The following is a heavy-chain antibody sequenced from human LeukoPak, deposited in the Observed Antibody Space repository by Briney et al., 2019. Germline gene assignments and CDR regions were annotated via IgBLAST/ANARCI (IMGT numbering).Heavy chain of an antibody. V-gene: IGHV3-23*01. D-gene: IGHD3-9*01. CDR1: GFTFSSYA. CDR3: AKDRIGVDWLLWVPFDY. Sequence: GGSLRLSCAASGFTFSSYAMSWVRQAPGKGLEWVSAISGSGGSTYYADSVKGRFTISRDNSKNTLYLQMNSLRAEDTAVYYCAKDRIGVDWLLWVPFDYWGQGTLVTVSS. CDR2: ISGSGGST. J-gene: IGHJ4*02.